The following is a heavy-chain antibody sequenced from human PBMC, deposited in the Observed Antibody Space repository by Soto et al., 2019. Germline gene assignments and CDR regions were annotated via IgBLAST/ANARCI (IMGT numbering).Heavy chain of an antibody. CDR3: ARLMYYDFWSGYFKHTPRHYGMDV. V-gene: IGHV4-30-4*01. D-gene: IGHD3-3*01. J-gene: IGHJ6*02. CDR1: GGSISSGDYY. CDR2: IYYSGST. Sequence: SETLSLTCTVSGGSISSGDYYWSWIRQPPGKGLEWIGYIYYSGSTYYNPSLKSRVTISVDTSKNQFSLKLSSVTAADTAVYYCARLMYYDFWSGYFKHTPRHYGMDVWGQGNTVTVSS.